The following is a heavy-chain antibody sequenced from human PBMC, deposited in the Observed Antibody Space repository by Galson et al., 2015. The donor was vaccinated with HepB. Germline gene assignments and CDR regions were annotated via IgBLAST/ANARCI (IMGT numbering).Heavy chain of an antibody. V-gene: IGHV4-28*01. D-gene: IGHD3-16*01. CDR2: IYYSGST. Sequence: LSLTCAVSGYSISSSNWWGWIRQPPGKGLEWIGNIYYSGSTYYNSSLKSRVTMSVDTSKNQFSLKVNSVTAADTAVYHCATWGWGNDYWGRGTLVTVSS. J-gene: IGHJ4*02. CDR1: GYSISSSNW. CDR3: ATWGWGNDY.